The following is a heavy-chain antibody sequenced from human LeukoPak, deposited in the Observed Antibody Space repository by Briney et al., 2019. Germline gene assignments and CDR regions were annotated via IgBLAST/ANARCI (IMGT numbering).Heavy chain of an antibody. V-gene: IGHV3-23*01. CDR1: GFTFTNYA. Sequence: GGSLRLSCAASGFTFTNYAMIWVRQAPGRGLEWVSAIRSGGDGTLYADSVKGRFTISRDNSKNTLFLQMNNMRAEDTAVYYCARRRDFIDYWGQGTLVTVSS. J-gene: IGHJ4*02. D-gene: IGHD3/OR15-3a*01. CDR3: ARRRDFIDY. CDR2: IRSGGDGT.